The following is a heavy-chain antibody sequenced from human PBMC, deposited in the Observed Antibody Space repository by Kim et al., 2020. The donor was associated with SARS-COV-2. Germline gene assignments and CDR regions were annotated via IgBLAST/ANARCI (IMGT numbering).Heavy chain of an antibody. CDR1: GGSFSGYY. Sequence: SETLSLTCAVYGGSFSGYYWSWIRQPPGKGLGWIGEINHSGSTHYNPSLKSRVTISVDTSKNQFSLRLNSVTAADTSVYYCARGYSYTDYWGQGTLVTVS. J-gene: IGHJ4*02. V-gene: IGHV4-34*01. CDR2: INHSGST. D-gene: IGHD2-21*01. CDR3: ARGYSYTDY.